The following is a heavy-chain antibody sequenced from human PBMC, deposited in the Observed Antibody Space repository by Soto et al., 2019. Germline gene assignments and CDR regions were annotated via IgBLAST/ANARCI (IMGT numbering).Heavy chain of an antibody. D-gene: IGHD5-18*01. Sequence: QVQLQESGPGLVKPSQTLSLTCTVSGGSISSGGYYWSWIRQHPGKGLEWIGYVYYSGSTYYNPSLMSRVTISVDTSNTQFSPKRRSVTAADTAVYYCARESYGRTHFDYWGQGTLVTVSS. V-gene: IGHV4-31*03. CDR1: GGSISSGGYY. CDR3: ARESYGRTHFDY. CDR2: VYYSGST. J-gene: IGHJ4*02.